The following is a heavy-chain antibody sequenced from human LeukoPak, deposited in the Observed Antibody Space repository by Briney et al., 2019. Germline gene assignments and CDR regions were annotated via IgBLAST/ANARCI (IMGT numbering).Heavy chain of an antibody. J-gene: IGHJ5*02. CDR1: GFTVSSNY. D-gene: IGHD6-19*01. CDR3: ARDLGRYSSGWYRWFDP. CDR2: IYSGGST. V-gene: IGHV3-53*01. Sequence: GGSLRLSCAASGFTVSSNYMSWVRQAPGKGLEWVSVIYSGGSTYYADSVKGRFTISRDNSKNTLYLQMNSLRAEDTAVYYCARDLGRYSSGWYRWFDPWGQGTLVTVSS.